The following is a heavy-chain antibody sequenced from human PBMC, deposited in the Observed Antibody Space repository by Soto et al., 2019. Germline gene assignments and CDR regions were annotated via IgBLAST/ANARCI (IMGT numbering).Heavy chain of an antibody. D-gene: IGHD3-10*01. V-gene: IGHV1-46*03. CDR1: GYIFTSYY. Sequence: QVELVQSGAEVKKPGASVKVSCKASGYIFTSYYLHWVRQAPGQGLEWMGWINPFDGSRMFAQSFQGRVTFTRDTSTSTVYMELSALRSDDTAVYYCSRVDPGETSPFDHWGQGTLVTVSS. J-gene: IGHJ4*02. CDR3: SRVDPGETSPFDH. CDR2: INPFDGSR.